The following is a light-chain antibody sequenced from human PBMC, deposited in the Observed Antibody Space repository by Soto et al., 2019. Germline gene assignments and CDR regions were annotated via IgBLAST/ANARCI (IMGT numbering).Light chain of an antibody. CDR1: SSDIGGYNY. Sequence: QSALTQPPSASGSPGQSVTISCTGTSSDIGGYNYVSWFQQHPGKAPKLMIYEVSKRPSGVPDRFSASKSGTSASLDITGLQAEDEAEYFCQSYDSSLTVVFGGGTKLTVL. V-gene: IGLV2-8*01. CDR3: QSYDSSLTVV. CDR2: EVS. J-gene: IGLJ2*01.